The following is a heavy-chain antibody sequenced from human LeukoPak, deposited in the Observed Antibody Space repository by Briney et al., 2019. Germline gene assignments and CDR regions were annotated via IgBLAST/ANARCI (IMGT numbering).Heavy chain of an antibody. V-gene: IGHV1-69*13. Sequence: SVKVSCKASGGTFSSYAISWVRQAPGQGLEWMGGIIPIFGTANYAQKFQGRVTITADESTSTAYMELSSLGSEDTAVYYCARVRDGWFDDAFDIWGQGTMVTVSS. J-gene: IGHJ3*02. CDR3: ARVRDGWFDDAFDI. CDR1: GGTFSSYA. CDR2: IIPIFGTA. D-gene: IGHD3-10*01.